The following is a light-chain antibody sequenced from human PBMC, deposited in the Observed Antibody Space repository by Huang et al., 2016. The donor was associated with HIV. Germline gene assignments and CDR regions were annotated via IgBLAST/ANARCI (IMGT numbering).Light chain of an antibody. J-gene: IGKJ4*01. V-gene: IGKV3D-15*01. Sequence: EIVMTQSPATLSVSPGERATLSCRASQSVSSNLAWYQQTPGQAPRLLIYGASTRATGIPARFSGSGSGTEVTLTIGSLQSEDFAVYYCQQYHDWPPLTFGGGTKVEIK. CDR3: QQYHDWPPLT. CDR1: QSVSSN. CDR2: GAS.